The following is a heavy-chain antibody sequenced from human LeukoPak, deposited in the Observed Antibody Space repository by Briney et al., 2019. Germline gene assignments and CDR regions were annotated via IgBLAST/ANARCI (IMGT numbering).Heavy chain of an antibody. Sequence: SETLSLTCTVSGGSISSYYWSWIRQPPGKGLEWIGEINHSGSTNYNPSLKSRVTISVDTSKNQFSLKLSSVTAADTAVYYCARGSTPRITIFYGMDVWGQGTTVTVSS. D-gene: IGHD3-3*01. CDR3: ARGSTPRITIFYGMDV. CDR1: GGSISSYY. V-gene: IGHV4-34*01. J-gene: IGHJ6*02. CDR2: INHSGST.